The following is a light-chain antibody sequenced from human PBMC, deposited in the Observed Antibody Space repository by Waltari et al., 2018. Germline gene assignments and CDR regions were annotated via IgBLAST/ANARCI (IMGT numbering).Light chain of an antibody. V-gene: IGKV4-1*01. Sequence: DIVMTQYPDSLAVSLGERATIHCNSIQSVLYSSSNKNYLAWYQQKPGQPPKLLIYWASTRETGVPDRFSGSGSGTDFTLTISSLQAEDVAVYYCQQYYSSLWTFGQGTKVEIK. J-gene: IGKJ1*01. CDR3: QQYYSSLWT. CDR1: QSVLYSSSNKNY. CDR2: WAS.